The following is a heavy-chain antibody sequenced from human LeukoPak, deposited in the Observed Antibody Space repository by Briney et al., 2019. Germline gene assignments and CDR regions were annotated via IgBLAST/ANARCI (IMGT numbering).Heavy chain of an antibody. J-gene: IGHJ4*02. D-gene: IGHD4-23*01. Sequence: SQTLSRTXTVSGGSISSGDYYWSWIRQPPGQGLEWIGYIYYSGSTYYNPSPKSRVTISVDTSKNQFSLKLSSVTAADTAVYYCARESIGGNPFDYWGQGTLVTVSS. V-gene: IGHV4-30-4*08. CDR3: ARESIGGNPFDY. CDR2: IYYSGST. CDR1: GGSISSGDYY.